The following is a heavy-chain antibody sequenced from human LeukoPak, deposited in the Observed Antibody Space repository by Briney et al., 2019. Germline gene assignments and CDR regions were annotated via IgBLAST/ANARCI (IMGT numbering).Heavy chain of an antibody. Sequence: ASVKVSCKTSGYTFTSYGISWVRQAPGQGLEWMGWISAYNGNTNYAQKLQGRVTMTTDASTSTAYMELRSLRSDDTAVYYCARDRWTASDFWSGYHPHYFDYWGQGTLVTVSS. D-gene: IGHD3-3*01. J-gene: IGHJ4*02. CDR2: ISAYNGNT. CDR3: ARDRWTASDFWSGYHPHYFDY. V-gene: IGHV1-18*01. CDR1: GYTFTSYG.